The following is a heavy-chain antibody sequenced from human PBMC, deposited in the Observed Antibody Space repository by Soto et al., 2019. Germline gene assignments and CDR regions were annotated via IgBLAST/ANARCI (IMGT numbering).Heavy chain of an antibody. J-gene: IGHJ3*02. CDR2: INSDGSST. V-gene: IGHV3-74*01. CDR1: GFTFSSYW. D-gene: IGHD1-26*01. CDR3: AREAIVGALDAFDI. Sequence: GGSLRLSCAASGFTFSSYWMHWFRQAPGKGLVWVSRINSDGSSTSYADSVKGRFTISRDNAKNTLYLQMNSLRAEDTAVYYCAREAIVGALDAFDIWGQGTMVTVSS.